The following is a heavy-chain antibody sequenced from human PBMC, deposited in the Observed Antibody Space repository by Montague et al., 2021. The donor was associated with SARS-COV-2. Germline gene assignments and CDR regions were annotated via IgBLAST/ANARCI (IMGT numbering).Heavy chain of an antibody. CDR2: IYTSGST. CDR1: GGSISSGSYY. D-gene: IGHD2-21*01. V-gene: IGHV4-61*02. J-gene: IGHJ4*02. Sequence: TLSLNCTVSGGSISSGSYYWSWIRQPAGKGLEWIGRIYTSGSTNYNPSLKSRVTISVDTSKNQFSLKLSSVTAADTAVYYCARVVGFDFDYWGQGTLVTVSS. CDR3: ARVVGFDFDY.